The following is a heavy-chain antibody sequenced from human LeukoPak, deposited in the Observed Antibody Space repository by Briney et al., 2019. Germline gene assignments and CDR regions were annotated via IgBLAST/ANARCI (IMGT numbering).Heavy chain of an antibody. J-gene: IGHJ1*01. CDR3: AKLDTYYYDSSRGPEYFQH. CDR2: IRYDGSNK. CDR1: GFTFSSYG. D-gene: IGHD3-22*01. Sequence: GGSLRLSCAASGFTFSSYGMHWVRQAPGKGLEWVAFIRYDGSNKYYADSVKGRFTISRDNSKNTLYLQMNSLRAEDTAVYYCAKLDTYYYDSSRGPEYFQHWGQGTLVTVSS. V-gene: IGHV3-30*02.